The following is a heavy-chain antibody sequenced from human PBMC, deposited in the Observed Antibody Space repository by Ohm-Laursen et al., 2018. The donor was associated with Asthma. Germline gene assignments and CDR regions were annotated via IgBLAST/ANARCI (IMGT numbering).Heavy chain of an antibody. CDR3: ARDHGDSSGWLNFDY. V-gene: IGHV3-30*03. CDR2: ISYDGSNK. Sequence: SLRLSCAAFEFTFSLYSMNWVRQAPGKGLEWVAVISYDGSNKYYADSVKGRFTISRDNSKNTLYLQMNSLRAEDTAVYYCARDHGDSSGWLNFDYWGQGTLVTVSS. CDR1: EFTFSLYS. J-gene: IGHJ4*02. D-gene: IGHD6-19*01.